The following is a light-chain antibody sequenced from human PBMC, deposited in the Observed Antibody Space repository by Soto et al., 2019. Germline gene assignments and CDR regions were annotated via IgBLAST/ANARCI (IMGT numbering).Light chain of an antibody. CDR1: QDISNY. CDR3: QQDDNLPHT. CDR2: DAS. V-gene: IGKV1-33*01. J-gene: IGKJ2*01. Sequence: DIQMTQSPSSLSASVGDRVTITCQASQDISNYLNWYQQKPWKAPKLLIYDASHFETGVPSRFRGSGSGTDFTFTISGLQPEDIATYYCQQDDNLPHTFGQGTKVEIK.